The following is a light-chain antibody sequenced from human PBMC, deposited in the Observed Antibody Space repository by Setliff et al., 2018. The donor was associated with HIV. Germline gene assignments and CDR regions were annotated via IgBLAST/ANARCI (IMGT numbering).Light chain of an antibody. CDR1: TSDVGGYNF. Sequence: QPALAQPRSVSGSPRQSVTISCTGTTSDVGGYNFVSWYQHHPGKAPKLMIFDVSNRPSGVPDRFSGSKSGNTASLTISGLQADDEAVYFCCSYAGSHTFVFGTGTKVTVL. CDR2: DVS. CDR3: CSYAGSHTFV. V-gene: IGLV2-11*01. J-gene: IGLJ1*01.